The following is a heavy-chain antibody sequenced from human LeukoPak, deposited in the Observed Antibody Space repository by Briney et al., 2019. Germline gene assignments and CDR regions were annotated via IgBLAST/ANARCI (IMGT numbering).Heavy chain of an antibody. D-gene: IGHD5-18*01. V-gene: IGHV4-59*08. Sequence: PSETLSLTCTVSGGSISSYYWSWIRQPPGKGPEWIGYIYYSGSTNYNPSLKSRVTISVDTSKNQFSLKLSSVTAADTAVYYCARRYSYGFYFDYWGQGTLVTVSS. CDR1: GGSISSYY. CDR2: IYYSGST. CDR3: ARRYSYGFYFDY. J-gene: IGHJ4*02.